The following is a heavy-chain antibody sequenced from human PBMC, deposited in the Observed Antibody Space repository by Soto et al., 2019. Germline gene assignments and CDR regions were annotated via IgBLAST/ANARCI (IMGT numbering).Heavy chain of an antibody. D-gene: IGHD3-10*01. V-gene: IGHV3-23*01. CDR1: GFTFDNYA. J-gene: IGHJ5*01. CDR2: ISGSGDRT. CDR3: AKDYGVRGIMTPLFDS. Sequence: VQLLESGGGLVQPGGSLRISCTASGFTFDNYAMAWVRQAPGKGLGWVAGISGSGDRTNYVDSVKGRFTISRDNSKNRLYLQMKSLRAEDTALYYCAKDYGVRGIMTPLFDSWGQGTLVAVSS.